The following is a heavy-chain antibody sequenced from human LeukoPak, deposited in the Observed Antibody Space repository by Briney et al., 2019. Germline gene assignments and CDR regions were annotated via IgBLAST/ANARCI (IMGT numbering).Heavy chain of an antibody. D-gene: IGHD5-24*01. CDR2: INSDGSSS. Sequence: GGSLRLSCAASGFTFSSYWMHWVRQAPGKGLVWVSRINSDGSSSSYADSVKGRFTISRDNAKNTLYLQMNSLRAEDTAVYYCARGTEMATFHYWGQGTLVTVSS. CDR3: ARGTEMATFHY. CDR1: GFTFSSYW. J-gene: IGHJ4*02. V-gene: IGHV3-74*01.